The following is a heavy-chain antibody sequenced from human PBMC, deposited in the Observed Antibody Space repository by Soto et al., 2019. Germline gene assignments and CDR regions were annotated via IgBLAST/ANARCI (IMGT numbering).Heavy chain of an antibody. CDR2: IYHSGST. Sequence: SETVSLTCAVSGGSISSGGYSWSWIRQPPGKGLEWIGYIYHSGSTYYNPSLKSRVTISVDRSKNQFSLKLSSVTAADTAVYYCARTYGDVDTAMVNFDYWGQGTLVTVSS. D-gene: IGHD5-18*01. CDR1: GGSISSGGYS. J-gene: IGHJ4*02. V-gene: IGHV4-30-2*01. CDR3: ARTYGDVDTAMVNFDY.